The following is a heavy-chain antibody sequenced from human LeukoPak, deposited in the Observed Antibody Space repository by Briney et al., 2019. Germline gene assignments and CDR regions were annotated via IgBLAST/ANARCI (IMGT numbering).Heavy chain of an antibody. CDR2: IKQDGSEK. V-gene: IGHV3-7*03. CDR3: ARENDSGWSGPFDY. D-gene: IGHD6-19*01. CDR1: GFTFSSYW. J-gene: IGHJ4*02. Sequence: GGSLRLSCVASGFTFSSYWMTWVRQAPGKGLEWVANIKQDGSEKYYVDSVKGRFTISRDNAKNSLHLQMNSLRAEDTAVYYCARENDSGWSGPFDYWGQGALVTVSS.